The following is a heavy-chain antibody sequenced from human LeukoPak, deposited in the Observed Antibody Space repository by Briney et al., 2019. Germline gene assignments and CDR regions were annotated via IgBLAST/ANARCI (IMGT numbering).Heavy chain of an antibody. D-gene: IGHD6-19*01. J-gene: IGHJ4*02. CDR3: ARETSLAGFASGLGFNY. V-gene: IGHV4-59*01. Sequence: SGTLSLTCTVSGGSISGWYWSWIRQPPGKGLEWIGYIYGSGNTNYNPSLKSRVTMSIDTSKNQFSLKLTSVTAADTATYYCARETSLAGFASGLGFNYWGQGILVTVSS. CDR2: IYGSGNT. CDR1: GGSISGWY.